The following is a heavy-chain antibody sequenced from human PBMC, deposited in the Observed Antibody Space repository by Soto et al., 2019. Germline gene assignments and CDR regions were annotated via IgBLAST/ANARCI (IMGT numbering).Heavy chain of an antibody. Sequence: ETLSLTCTVSGGSISSYYWSWIRQPPGKGLEWIGYIYYSGSTNYNPSLKSRVTISVDTSKNQFSLKLSSVTAADTAVYYCARLVAAPPWGYYYYMDVWGKGTTVTVSS. CDR2: IYYSGST. CDR1: GGSISSYY. CDR3: ARLVAAPPWGYYYYMDV. D-gene: IGHD2-15*01. V-gene: IGHV4-59*08. J-gene: IGHJ6*03.